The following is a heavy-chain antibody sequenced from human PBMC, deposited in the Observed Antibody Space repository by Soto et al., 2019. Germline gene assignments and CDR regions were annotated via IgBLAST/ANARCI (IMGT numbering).Heavy chain of an antibody. V-gene: IGHV4-59*11. CDR2: IFYSWYT. D-gene: IGHD3-10*01. CDR3: ASFGERWILGYYFDF. J-gene: IGHJ4*02. Sequence: SETLSLTCSGSGDSLRNHYWSWIRQPPGSRREWLGHIFYSWYTSSYNPSLKSRVSMSVDTSKNQFCLKLSSVTAADTAVYYCASFGERWILGYYFDFCGQGSLVTGSS. CDR1: GDSLRNHY.